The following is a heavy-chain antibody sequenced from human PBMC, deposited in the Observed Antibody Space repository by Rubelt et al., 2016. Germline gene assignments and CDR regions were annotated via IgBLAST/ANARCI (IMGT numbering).Heavy chain of an antibody. CDR1: GGTFSSYA. Sequence: QVQLVQSGAEVKEPGSSVKVSCKASGGTFSSYAISWVRQAPGQGLEWMGRIIPILGIANYAQKFQGRVTITAEKSTSTAYMELSSLRSEDTAVYYCARDDCSSTSCSPQGWGQGTLVTVSS. CDR2: IIPILGIA. J-gene: IGHJ4*02. D-gene: IGHD2-2*01. V-gene: IGHV1-69*04. CDR3: ARDDCSSTSCSPQG.